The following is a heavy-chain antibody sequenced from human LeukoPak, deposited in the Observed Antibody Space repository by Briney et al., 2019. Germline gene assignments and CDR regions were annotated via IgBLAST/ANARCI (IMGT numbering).Heavy chain of an antibody. CDR1: GFTFSSHW. Sequence: GGSLRLSCVASGFTFSSHWMSWVRQAPGKGLEWVATIKQDGSEIYYVDSVKGRFTISRDNAKNSLCLQMSGLRAEDTAVFYCARDSYTSAIDYWGQGTLVTVSS. V-gene: IGHV3-7*01. J-gene: IGHJ4*02. CDR3: ARDSYTSAIDY. CDR2: IKQDGSEI. D-gene: IGHD6-19*01.